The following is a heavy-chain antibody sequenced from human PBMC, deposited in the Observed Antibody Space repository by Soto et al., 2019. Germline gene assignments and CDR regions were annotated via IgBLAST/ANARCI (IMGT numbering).Heavy chain of an antibody. CDR2: ISAAGDP. CDR1: GFTFRNYD. Sequence: EVQLVESGGGLVQPGGSLRLSCEASGFTFRNYDMHWVRQGTGKGLEWVSGISAAGDPDYADSVEGRFTISRENAQNSFFLQISSLRVGDTAVYYCARTDRDFYGLDVWGQGTAVIVSS. V-gene: IGHV3-13*05. CDR3: ARTDRDFYGLDV. J-gene: IGHJ6*02.